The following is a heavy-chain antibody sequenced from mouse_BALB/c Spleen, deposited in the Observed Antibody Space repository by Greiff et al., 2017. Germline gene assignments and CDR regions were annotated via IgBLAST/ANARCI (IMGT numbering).Heavy chain of an antibody. Sequence: QVQLQQSGAELARPGASVKMSCKASGYTFTSYTMHWVKQRPGQGLEWIGYINPSTGYTEYNQKFKDKATLTADKSSSTAYMQLSSLTSEDSAVYYCARDGSRSQAWFAYWGQGTLVTVSA. D-gene: IGHD1-1*01. CDR2: INPSTGYT. V-gene: IGHV1-4*01. CDR1: GYTFTSYT. CDR3: ARDGSRSQAWFAY. J-gene: IGHJ3*01.